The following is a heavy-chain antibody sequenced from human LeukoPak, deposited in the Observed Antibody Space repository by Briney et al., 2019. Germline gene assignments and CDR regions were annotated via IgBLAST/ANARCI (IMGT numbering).Heavy chain of an antibody. J-gene: IGHJ6*02. CDR1: GLTVNSNY. CDR3: ARGFGKAAADVFGGYTMDV. CDR2: IYAGGST. V-gene: IGHV3-66*02. D-gene: IGHD6-13*01. Sequence: GVSLRLSCAASGLTVNSNYMSWVRQAPGKGLEWVSLIYAGGSTYYADSVRGRFTISRDNSKNTLYLQMNSLTPEDTAVYYCARGFGKAAADVFGGYTMDVWGQGTTVIVSS.